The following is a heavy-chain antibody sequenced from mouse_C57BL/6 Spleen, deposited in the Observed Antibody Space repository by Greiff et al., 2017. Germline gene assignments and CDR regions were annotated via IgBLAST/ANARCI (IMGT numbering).Heavy chain of an antibody. J-gene: IGHJ1*03. CDR1: GYTFTDYN. D-gene: IGHD1-1*01. CDR3: ARGRYYGSSSYFDV. Sequence: VQLQQSGPELVKPGASVKIPCKASGYTFTDYNMDWVKQSHGKSLEWIGDINPNNGGTIYNQKFKGKATLTVDKSSSTAYMELRSLTSEDTAVYYCARGRYYGSSSYFDVWGTGTTVTVSS. V-gene: IGHV1-18*01. CDR2: INPNNGGT.